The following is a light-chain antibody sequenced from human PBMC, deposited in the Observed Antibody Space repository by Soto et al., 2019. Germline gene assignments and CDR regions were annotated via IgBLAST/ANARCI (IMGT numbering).Light chain of an antibody. V-gene: IGKV3-15*01. Sequence: ETVLTQSPATLSLSPGERATLSCRASQSVSSYLAWYQQRPGQAPRLLMYGASTGATGIPARFSGSGSGTEFTLTISSLQPDDFATYYCQHYSSYSEAFGQGTKVDI. CDR1: QSVSSY. J-gene: IGKJ1*01. CDR3: QHYSSYSEA. CDR2: GAS.